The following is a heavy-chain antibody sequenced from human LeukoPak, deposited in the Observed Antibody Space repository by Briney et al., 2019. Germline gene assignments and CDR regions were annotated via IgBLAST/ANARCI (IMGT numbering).Heavy chain of an antibody. J-gene: IGHJ4*02. Sequence: GGSLRLSCAASGFTFSSFAMTWVRQAPGKRLEWVSLISASGSPTYYADSVKGRFTISRDNSKNTLYLQMNSLRADDTAVYYCAKDRSSWYYPFDYWGQGTLVTVSS. D-gene: IGHD2-15*01. V-gene: IGHV3-23*01. CDR3: AKDRSSWYYPFDY. CDR2: ISASGSPT. CDR1: GFTFSSFA.